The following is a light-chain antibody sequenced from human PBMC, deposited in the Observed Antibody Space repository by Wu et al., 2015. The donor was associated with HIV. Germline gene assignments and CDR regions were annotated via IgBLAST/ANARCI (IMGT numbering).Light chain of an antibody. Sequence: VGDRVTITCRASQSISSWLAWYRQKPGKAPELLIYKTSNLESGVPSRLSGSGSGTEFTLTISSLQPDDFATYYCQQYHTYPFTFGPGTKVDIK. V-gene: IGKV1-5*03. CDR3: QQYHTYPFT. J-gene: IGKJ3*01. CDR1: QSISSW. CDR2: KTS.